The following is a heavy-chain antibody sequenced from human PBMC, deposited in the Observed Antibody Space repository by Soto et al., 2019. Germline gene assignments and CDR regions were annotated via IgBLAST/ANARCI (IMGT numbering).Heavy chain of an antibody. J-gene: IGHJ3*02. V-gene: IGHV4-61*03. CDR3: ARVSIADDAFDI. D-gene: IGHD6-6*01. CDR2: IYYSGTT. CDR1: GGSVSSAASF. Sequence: PSETLSLTCSVSGGSVSSAASFWSWIRQPPGKGLEWIGYIYYSGTTNYNPTLKSRVLISVDRSKNHFSLKVTSVTAADTAVYYCARVSIADDAFDIWRQRTLVTVSS.